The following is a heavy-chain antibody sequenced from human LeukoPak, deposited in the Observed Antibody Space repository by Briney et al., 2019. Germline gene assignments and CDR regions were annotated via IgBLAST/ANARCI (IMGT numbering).Heavy chain of an antibody. CDR2: ISSSSSYI. CDR3: ATRYGSGSDYYNYYYMDV. Sequence: PGGSLRLSCAASGFTFSSYSMNWVRQAPGKGLEWVSSISSSSSYIYYADSVKGRFTISRDNAKNSLYLQMNSLRAEDTAVYYCATRYGSGSDYYNYYYMDVWGEGSTVTVSS. J-gene: IGHJ6*03. CDR1: GFTFSSYS. D-gene: IGHD3-10*01. V-gene: IGHV3-21*01.